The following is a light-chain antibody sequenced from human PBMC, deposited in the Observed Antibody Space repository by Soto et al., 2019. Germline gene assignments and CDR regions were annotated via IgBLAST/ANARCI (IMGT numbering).Light chain of an antibody. V-gene: IGLV2-8*01. J-gene: IGLJ3*02. CDR3: TSYVGSNIWV. CDR1: SSDVGASKY. Sequence: QSALTQPPSASGSPGQSVTISCTGTSSDVGASKYVSWYQQYPGKAPKLMIYEVSKRPSGVPDRFSGSKSGNTASLTVSGLQAEDEAHYYCTSYVGSNIWVFGGGTKLTVL. CDR2: EVS.